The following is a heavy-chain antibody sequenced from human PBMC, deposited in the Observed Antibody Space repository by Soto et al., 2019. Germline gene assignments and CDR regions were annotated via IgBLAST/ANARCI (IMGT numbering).Heavy chain of an antibody. CDR1: GFTFSSYA. V-gene: IGHV3-23*04. CDR3: AKGTQVVVTAGYYGMDV. CDR2: ISGSGGST. Sequence: EVQLVESGGGLVKPGGSLRLSCVASGFTFSSYAMSWVRQAPGKGLEWVSAISGSGGSTYYADSVKGRFTISRDNSKNTLYLQMNSLRAEDTAVYYCAKGTQVVVTAGYYGMDVWGQGTTVTVSS. D-gene: IGHD2-21*02. J-gene: IGHJ6*02.